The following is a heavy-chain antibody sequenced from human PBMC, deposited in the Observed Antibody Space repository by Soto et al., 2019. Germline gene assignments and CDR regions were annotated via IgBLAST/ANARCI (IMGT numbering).Heavy chain of an antibody. J-gene: IGHJ4*02. Sequence: PSETLSLTCTVSCGSISPYYWTWIRQPPGKGLEWIGYIYYSGITNYNPSLKSRVTMSVDTTKNQFSLKLRSVTDADTAVYHCARGRESYKWNDVGYWGQGTLVTVSS. CDR3: ARGRESYKWNDVGY. CDR1: CGSISPYY. CDR2: IYYSGIT. D-gene: IGHD1-1*01. V-gene: IGHV4-59*12.